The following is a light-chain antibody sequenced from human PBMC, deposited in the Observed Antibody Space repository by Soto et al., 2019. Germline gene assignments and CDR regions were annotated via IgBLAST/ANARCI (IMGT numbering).Light chain of an antibody. J-gene: IGLJ1*01. Sequence: QSALTQPASVSGSPGQSITISCTGTSNDVGRYNYVSWYQQHPGKAPKLIIYDVSNRPSGVSNRFSGSKSGNTASLTISGLQTEDEADYYCNSYTSSSTRVFGTGTKLTVL. V-gene: IGLV2-14*01. CDR1: SNDVGRYNY. CDR3: NSYTSSSTRV. CDR2: DVS.